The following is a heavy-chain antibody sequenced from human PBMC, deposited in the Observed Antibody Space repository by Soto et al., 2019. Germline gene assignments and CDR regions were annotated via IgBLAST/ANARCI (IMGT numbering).Heavy chain of an antibody. CDR1: GFTFSSHE. J-gene: IGHJ3*02. V-gene: IGHV3-23*01. CDR2: ISPRGDTT. CDR3: AKHDGGTPPDAFDI. Sequence: GGSLRLSCAASGFTFSSHEMVWIRQAPGKGLESVSGISPRGDTTYYADSVKGRFTVSRDKSKNTLYLQMNSLRAEDTAVYYCAKHDGGTPPDAFDIWGQGTMVTV. D-gene: IGHD3-16*01.